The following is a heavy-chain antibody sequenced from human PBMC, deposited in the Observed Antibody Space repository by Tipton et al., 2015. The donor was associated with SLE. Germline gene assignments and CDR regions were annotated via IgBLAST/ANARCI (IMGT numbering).Heavy chain of an antibody. CDR3: ARRRGWRYWYFDL. J-gene: IGHJ2*01. D-gene: IGHD6-19*01. CDR2: IYTSGST. CDR1: GDSIHSHN. V-gene: IGHV4-4*08. Sequence: TLSLTCTVSGDSIHSHNWSWVRQHPGKGMDWIGYIYTSGSTNYNPSLKSRVTRSVDTSKNQFSLKLSSVTAADTAVYYCARRRGWRYWYFDLWGRGTLVTVSS.